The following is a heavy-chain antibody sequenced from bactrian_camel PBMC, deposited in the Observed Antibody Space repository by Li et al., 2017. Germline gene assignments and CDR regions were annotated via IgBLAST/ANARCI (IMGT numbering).Heavy chain of an antibody. CDR1: GFTLDVSD. J-gene: IGHJ4*01. Sequence: HVQLVESGGGSVQSGGSLRLSCTASGFTLDVSDMGWYRQGPGDECEVVTRIQSDGSTYYADFAKGRFTISRDNAKNTVYLQMNSLKSEDTARYYCATDLQAGNWGPGTQVTVS. V-gene: IGHV3S60*01. CDR3: ATDLQAGN. CDR2: IQSDGST.